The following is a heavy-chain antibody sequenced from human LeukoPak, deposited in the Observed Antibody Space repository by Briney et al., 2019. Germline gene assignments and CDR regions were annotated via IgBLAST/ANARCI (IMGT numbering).Heavy chain of an antibody. V-gene: IGHV3-21*01. CDR2: ISSSSSYI. CDR3: ARAGPFGYFDY. D-gene: IGHD3-16*01. Sequence: GGSLRLSCAASGFTFSSYSMNWVRQAPGKGLEWVSSISSSSSYIYYADSVKGRFTISRDNAKNSLYLQMNSLRAEDTAVYYCARAGPFGYFDYWGQGTLVTVSS. CDR1: GFTFSSYS. J-gene: IGHJ4*02.